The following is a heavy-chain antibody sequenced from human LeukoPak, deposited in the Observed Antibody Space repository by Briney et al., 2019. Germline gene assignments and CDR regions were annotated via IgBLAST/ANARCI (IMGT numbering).Heavy chain of an antibody. J-gene: IGHJ4*02. D-gene: IGHD3-9*01. Sequence: GGSLRLSCAASGFTFSSYAMSWVRQAPGKGLEWVSGISGGGGSTYYADSVKGRFTISRDNSKNTPYLQMNSLRVEDTAVYYCAKVGPVLRYFDWLSAGDYWGQGTLLTVSS. CDR1: GFTFSSYA. V-gene: IGHV3-23*01. CDR2: ISGGGGST. CDR3: AKVGPVLRYFDWLSAGDY.